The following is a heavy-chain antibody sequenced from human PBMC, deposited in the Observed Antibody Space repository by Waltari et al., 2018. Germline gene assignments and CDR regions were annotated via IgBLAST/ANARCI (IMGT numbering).Heavy chain of an antibody. V-gene: IGHV1-58*02. CDR1: GFTFTSPA. Sequence: QMQLVQSGPEVKKPGTSVKVSCKASGFTFTSPAMQWMRQARGQRLEWIGWIVVGSGNTNYAQKFQERVTITRDMSTSTAYMELSSLGSEDTAVYYCAADTDGEDLTDQPFDIWGQGTMVTVSS. J-gene: IGHJ3*02. D-gene: IGHD2-2*01. CDR3: AADTDGEDLTDQPFDI. CDR2: IVVGSGNT.